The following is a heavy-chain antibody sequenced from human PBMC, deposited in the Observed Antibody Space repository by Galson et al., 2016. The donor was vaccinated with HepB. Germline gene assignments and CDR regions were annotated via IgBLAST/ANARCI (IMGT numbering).Heavy chain of an antibody. CDR2: IYWDDDN. D-gene: IGHD6-13*01. CDR3: VYNSPRQQLAPNNYQYYDMDV. V-gene: IGHV2-5*04. CDR1: GFSLTTSGVS. J-gene: IGHJ6*03. Sequence: PALVKPTQTLTLTCTFSGFSLTTSGVSVGWIRQPPGKALEWLALIYWDDDNRYSPSLNTRLTITKDTSKNQVVLTMTNMDPVDTGTYYCVYNSPRQQLAPNNYQYYDMDVWGKGTTVTVSS.